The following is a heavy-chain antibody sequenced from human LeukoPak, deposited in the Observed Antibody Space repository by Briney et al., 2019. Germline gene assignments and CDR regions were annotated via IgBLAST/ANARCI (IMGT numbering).Heavy chain of an antibody. CDR1: GFTFSSYA. CDR2: ISYDGSNK. Sequence: GGSLRLSCAASGFTFSSYAMHWVRQAPGKGLEWVAVISYDGSNKYYADSEKGRFTISRDNSKNTLYLQMNSLRAEDTAVYYCARDRGSSGANADYWGQGTLVTVSS. D-gene: IGHD6-19*01. J-gene: IGHJ4*02. CDR3: ARDRGSSGANADY. V-gene: IGHV3-30-3*01.